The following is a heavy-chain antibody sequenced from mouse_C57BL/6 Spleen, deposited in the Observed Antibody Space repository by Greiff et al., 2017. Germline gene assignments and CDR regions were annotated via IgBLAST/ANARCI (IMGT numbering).Heavy chain of an antibody. Sequence: VQLQQSGAELARPGASVKLSCKASGYTFTSYGISWVKQRTGQGLEWIGEIYPRSGNTYYNEKFKGKATLTADKSSSTAYMELRSLTSEDSAVYFCARTEDGFPWFAYWGQGTLVTVSA. V-gene: IGHV1-81*01. J-gene: IGHJ3*01. CDR1: GYTFTSYG. CDR3: ARTEDGFPWFAY. D-gene: IGHD2-3*01. CDR2: IYPRSGNT.